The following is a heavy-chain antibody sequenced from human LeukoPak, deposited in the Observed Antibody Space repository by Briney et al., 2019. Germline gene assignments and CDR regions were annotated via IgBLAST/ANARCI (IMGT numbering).Heavy chain of an antibody. CDR1: GFTFRSYA. V-gene: IGHV3-23*01. J-gene: IGHJ4*02. CDR2: VSSNGDDT. CDR3: VKPYSSGWFELNDY. Sequence: GGSLRLSCAASGFTFRSYAMTWVRQGPGKGLEWASGVSSNGDDTSYADSVKGRFTISRDNSKKMLYLHMNSLRVEDTAVYYCVKPYSSGWFELNDYWGQGTLVTVSS. D-gene: IGHD6-19*01.